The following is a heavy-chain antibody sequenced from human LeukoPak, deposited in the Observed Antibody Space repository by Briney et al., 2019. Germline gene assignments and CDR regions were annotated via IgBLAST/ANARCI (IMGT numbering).Heavy chain of an antibody. CDR1: GFNFGDYA. CDR2: IKSEAYGGTA. J-gene: IGHJ5*02. D-gene: IGHD3-10*01. Sequence: GGSLRLSCTASGFNFGDYALSWVRQAPGKGLEWVGYIKSEAYGGTADYAASVKGRFTISRDDSKSIAYLHVDSLKTEDTAVYYCSREDYYYGSPTDRGSDHWGQGTLVTVSS. CDR3: SREDYYYGSPTDRGSDH. V-gene: IGHV3-49*04.